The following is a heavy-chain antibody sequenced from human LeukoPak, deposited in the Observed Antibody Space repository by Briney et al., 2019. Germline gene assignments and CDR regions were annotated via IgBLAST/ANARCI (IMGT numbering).Heavy chain of an antibody. CDR3: ARIYGSGTSFGYMDV. J-gene: IGHJ6*03. D-gene: IGHD3-10*01. CDR2: IYTSGST. Sequence: SETLSLTCTVSGGSISSYYWSLIRQPPGKGLEWIGYIYTSGSTNYNPSLKSRVTISVDTSKNEFSLKLSSVTAADTAVYYCARIYGSGTSFGYMDVWGKGTTVTVSS. V-gene: IGHV4-4*09. CDR1: GGSISSYY.